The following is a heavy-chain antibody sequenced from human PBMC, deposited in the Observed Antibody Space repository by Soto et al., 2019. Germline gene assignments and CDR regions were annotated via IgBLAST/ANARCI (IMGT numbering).Heavy chain of an antibody. D-gene: IGHD3-3*01. J-gene: IGHJ6*02. CDR3: AREAPYYDFWSGSHHYGMDV. CDR1: GFTFGSYW. V-gene: IGHV3-74*01. Sequence: GGSLRLSCAASGFTFGSYWMHWVRQAPGKGLVWVSRINSDGSSTSYADSVKGRFTISRDNAKNTLYLQMNSLRAEDTAVYYCAREAPYYDFWSGSHHYGMDVWGQGTTVTVSS. CDR2: INSDGSST.